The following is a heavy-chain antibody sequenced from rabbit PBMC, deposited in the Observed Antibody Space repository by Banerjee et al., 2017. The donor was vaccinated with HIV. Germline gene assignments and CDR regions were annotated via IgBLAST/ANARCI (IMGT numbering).Heavy chain of an antibody. V-gene: IGHV1S45*01. CDR2: IYAGSGGST. CDR1: GFDFSGYYM. CDR3: ARDTAGYDGYAYVTGQFNL. Sequence: QEQLKETGGGLVQPGGSLTLSCKASGFDFSGYYMSWVRQAPGKGLEWIACIYAGSGGSTYYASWAKGRFTISKTSSTTVTLQMTSLTAADTATYFCARDTAGYDGYAYVTGQFNLWGQGTLVTVS. D-gene: IGHD6-1*01. J-gene: IGHJ4*01.